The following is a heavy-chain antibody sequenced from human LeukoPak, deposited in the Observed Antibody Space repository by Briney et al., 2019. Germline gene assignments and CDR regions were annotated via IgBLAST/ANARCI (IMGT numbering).Heavy chain of an antibody. J-gene: IGHJ4*02. Sequence: SETLSLTCTVSGGSFNTYYWSWIRQPPGKGLEWLGYIYYSGSTNYNPSLKSRVTISVDTSKNQFSLKLSSVTAADTAVYYCARVITVRGGGDYWGQGTLVTVSS. CDR3: ARVITVRGGGDY. CDR1: GGSFNTYY. CDR2: IYYSGST. V-gene: IGHV4-59*01. D-gene: IGHD3-16*01.